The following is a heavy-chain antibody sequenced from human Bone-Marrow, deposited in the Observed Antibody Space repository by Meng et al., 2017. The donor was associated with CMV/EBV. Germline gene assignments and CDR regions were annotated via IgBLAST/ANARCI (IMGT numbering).Heavy chain of an antibody. CDR3: ARGPYGATLDY. J-gene: IGHJ4*02. CDR2: INHSGST. D-gene: IGHD4/OR15-4a*01. CDR1: GGSISSYY. Sequence: SETLSLTCTVSGGSISSYYWSWIRQPPGKGLEWIGEINHSGSTNYNPSLKSRVTISVDTSKNQFSLKLSSVTAADTAVYYCARGPYGATLDYWGQGTLVTVSS. V-gene: IGHV4-34*01.